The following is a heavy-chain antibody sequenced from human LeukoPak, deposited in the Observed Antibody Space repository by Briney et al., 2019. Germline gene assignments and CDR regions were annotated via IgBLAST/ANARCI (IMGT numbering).Heavy chain of an antibody. CDR2: ISSSSSYI. V-gene: IGHV3-21*01. CDR3: ARVATAKYYYDSSGLYPGY. CDR1: GFIFSSYS. Sequence: GGSLRLSCAASGFIFSSYSMNWVRQAPGKGLEWVSSISSSSSYIYYADSVKGRFTISRDNAKNSLYLQMNSLRAEDTAVYYCARVATAKYYYDSSGLYPGYWAQGTLVTVSS. D-gene: IGHD3-22*01. J-gene: IGHJ4*02.